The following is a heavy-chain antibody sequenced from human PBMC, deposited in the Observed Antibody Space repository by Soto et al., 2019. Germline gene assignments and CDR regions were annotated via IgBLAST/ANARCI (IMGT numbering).Heavy chain of an antibody. CDR1: GFTFSSYG. J-gene: IGHJ5*02. V-gene: IGHV3-30*03. Sequence: PGGSLRLACAASGFTFSSYGMHGVRQAPGKGLEWLAVISYDGNNEYYVESVRGRFIISRDNSKNTVYLQMNSLRAEDTAVYYCARDGAAAGHNWFDPWGQGTLVTVSS. CDR3: ARDGAAAGHNWFDP. D-gene: IGHD6-13*01. CDR2: ISYDGNNE.